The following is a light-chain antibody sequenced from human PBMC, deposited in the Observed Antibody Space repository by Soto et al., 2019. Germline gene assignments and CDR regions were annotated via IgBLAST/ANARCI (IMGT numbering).Light chain of an antibody. J-gene: IGKJ1*01. CDR1: QSVNSN. Sequence: EIVMTQSPTTLSVSPGERATLSCRASQSVNSNLAWYQQRPGQAPRLLIYGASTRATGIPARFSGSGSGTEFTLTISSLQSEDFALYSCHQYDNSPTFGLGTKVEIK. CDR3: HQYDNSPT. V-gene: IGKV3D-15*01. CDR2: GAS.